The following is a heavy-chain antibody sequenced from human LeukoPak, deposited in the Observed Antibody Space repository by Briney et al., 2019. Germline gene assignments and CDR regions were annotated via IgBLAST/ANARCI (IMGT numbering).Heavy chain of an antibody. CDR2: ISSSGDTI. J-gene: IGHJ3*01. Sequence: PGGSLRLSCAASGFTFNTYEMNWVRQAPGKGLEWLSYISSSGDTIYYADSVKGRFTISRDNAKNSLYLHTNSLRAEDTAVYYCARDEYCSGGSCYSAGAFDFWGQGTMVTVSS. CDR1: GFTFNTYE. CDR3: ARDEYCSGGSCYSAGAFDF. V-gene: IGHV3-48*03. D-gene: IGHD2-15*01.